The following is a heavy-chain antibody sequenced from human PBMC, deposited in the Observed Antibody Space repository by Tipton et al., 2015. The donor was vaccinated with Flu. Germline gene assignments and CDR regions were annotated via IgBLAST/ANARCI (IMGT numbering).Heavy chain of an antibody. CDR3: ARRDFSNYVSDPKNWFDP. V-gene: IGHV4-39*07. J-gene: IGHJ5*02. Sequence: TLSLTCTVSGDSISSNDYCWGWIRQPPGKGLEWIGSIDHSGSTYYNPSLKSRVTISVDTSKNQFSLEMRSVTAADMAVYYCARRDFSNYVSDPKNWFDPWGQGTLVTVSS. D-gene: IGHD4-11*01. CDR2: IDHSGST. CDR1: GDSISSNDYC.